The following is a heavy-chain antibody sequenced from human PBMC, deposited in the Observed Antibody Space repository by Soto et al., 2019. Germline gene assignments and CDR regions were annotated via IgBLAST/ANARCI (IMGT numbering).Heavy chain of an antibody. V-gene: IGHV4-59*01. CDR2: IYYSGST. CDR1: GGSISSYY. CDR3: ARRTVPTIYYYGMDV. J-gene: IGHJ6*02. D-gene: IGHD4-17*01. Sequence: SETLSLTCTVSGGSISSYYWTWIRQPPGKGLEWIGYIYYSGSTYYNPSLKSRVTISVDTSKNQFSLRLNSATAADTAVYYCARRTVPTIYYYGMDVWGQGTTVTVYS.